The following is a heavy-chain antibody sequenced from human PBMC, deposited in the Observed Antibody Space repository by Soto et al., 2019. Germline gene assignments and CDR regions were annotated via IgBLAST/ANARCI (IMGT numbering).Heavy chain of an antibody. V-gene: IGHV3-23*01. J-gene: IGHJ4*02. D-gene: IGHD3-10*01. CDR3: AKDSLLWFGEPEY. Sequence: EVQLLEAGGGLVQPGGSLRLSCAASGFTFSSYAMSWVRQAPGKGLEWVSAISGSGGSTYYADSVKGRFTISRDNSKNTLYLQMNSLRAEDTAVYYCAKDSLLWFGEPEYWGQGTLVTVSS. CDR1: GFTFSSYA. CDR2: ISGSGGST.